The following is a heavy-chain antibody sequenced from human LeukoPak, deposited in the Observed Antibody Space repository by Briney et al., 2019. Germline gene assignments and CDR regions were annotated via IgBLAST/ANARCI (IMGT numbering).Heavy chain of an antibody. D-gene: IGHD3-10*01. J-gene: IGHJ4*02. Sequence: GGSLRLSCAASGFTFSSYGMHWVRQAPGKGLEWVAVISYDGSNKYYADSVKGRFTISRNNSKNTLYLQMNSLRAEDTAVYYCAKDGRYYGSGSYFDYWGQGTLVTVSS. CDR2: ISYDGSNK. V-gene: IGHV3-30*18. CDR1: GFTFSSYG. CDR3: AKDGRYYGSGSYFDY.